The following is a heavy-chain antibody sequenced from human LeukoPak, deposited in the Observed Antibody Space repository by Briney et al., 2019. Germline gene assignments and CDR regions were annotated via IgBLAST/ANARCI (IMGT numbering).Heavy chain of an antibody. V-gene: IGHV4-4*02. D-gene: IGHD3-16*02. CDR3: ATHPLLDY. CDR1: GGSISSSNW. J-gene: IGHJ4*02. Sequence: SGTLSLTCAVSGGSISSSNWWSWVRQPPGKGLEWIGSIYYSGSTYYNPSLKSRVSISVDPSKSQFSLKLTSVTAADTAVYYCATHPLLDYWGQGSLVTVSS. CDR2: IYYSGST.